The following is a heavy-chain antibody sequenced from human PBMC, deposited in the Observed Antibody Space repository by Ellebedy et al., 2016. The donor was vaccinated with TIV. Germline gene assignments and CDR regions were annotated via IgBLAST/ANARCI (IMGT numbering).Heavy chain of an antibody. V-gene: IGHV1-69*06. CDR2: IIPIFGTP. Sequence: AASVKVSCKASGGTFSSYSMIWVRQAPGQGLEWISGIIPIFGTPDYAQSFQGRVTITADTSTSTAYMELSSLRSEDTAVYYCARGTYSSSWYGMDFWGQGTPVTVSS. J-gene: IGHJ4*02. CDR3: ARGTYSSSWYGMDF. CDR1: GGTFSSYS. D-gene: IGHD6-13*01.